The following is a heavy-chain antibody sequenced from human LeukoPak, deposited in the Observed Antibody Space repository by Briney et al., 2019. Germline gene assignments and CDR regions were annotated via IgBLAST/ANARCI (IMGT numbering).Heavy chain of an antibody. CDR1: GYTFTTYG. CDR2: IIPIFGTA. J-gene: IGHJ4*02. Sequence: GASVKVSCKPSGYTFTTYGISWVRQAPGQGLEWMGGIIPIFGTANYAKKFQGRVTITADKSTRTAYMELSSLRSEDTAVYYCATPEENSSSWYYFDYWGQGTLVTVSS. CDR3: ATPEENSSSWYYFDY. V-gene: IGHV1-69*06. D-gene: IGHD6-13*01.